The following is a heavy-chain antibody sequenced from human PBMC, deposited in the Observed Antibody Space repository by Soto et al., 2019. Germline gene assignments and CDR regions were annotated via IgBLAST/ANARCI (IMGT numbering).Heavy chain of an antibody. D-gene: IGHD5-12*01. J-gene: IGHJ4*02. Sequence: PGGSLRLSCAASGFTFSSYAMSWVRQAPGKGLEWVSAISGSGGSTYYADSVKGRFTISRDNSKNTLYLQMNSLRAEDTAVYYCAKDHGIGYSGYDPAYYFDYWGQGTLVTVSS. V-gene: IGHV3-23*01. CDR3: AKDHGIGYSGYDPAYYFDY. CDR1: GFTFSSYA. CDR2: ISGSGGST.